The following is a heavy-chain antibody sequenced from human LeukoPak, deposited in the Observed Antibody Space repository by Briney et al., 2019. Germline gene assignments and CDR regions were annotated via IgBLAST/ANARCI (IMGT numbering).Heavy chain of an antibody. J-gene: IGHJ6*02. CDR1: GFTFSSYA. CDR2: ISGTGDVS. D-gene: IGHD2/OR15-2a*01. Sequence: GGSLRLSCAASGFTFSSYAMRWVRQAPGKGLEWVSSISGTGDVSKYADSVKGRFTISRDNSKNTLYPQVNSLRAEETAVYYCAKAFVPYYYGMDVWGQGTTVTVS. V-gene: IGHV3-23*01. CDR3: AKAFVPYYYGMDV.